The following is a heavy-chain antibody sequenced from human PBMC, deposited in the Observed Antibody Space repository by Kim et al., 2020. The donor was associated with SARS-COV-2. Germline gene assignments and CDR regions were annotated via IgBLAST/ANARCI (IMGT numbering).Heavy chain of an antibody. CDR2: IKTKTDGGTT. CDR1: GFTFGNAS. Sequence: GGSLRLSCAASGFTFGNASMSWVRQAPGKGLAWVGRIKTKTDGGTTDYAAPGKGRFTISRDDSKNTLHLQMNNLKIEDTAVYYCAMTYRSGWGQGTTVTVFS. J-gene: IGHJ6*02. V-gene: IGHV3-15*01. CDR3: AMTYRSG. D-gene: IGHD6-25*01.